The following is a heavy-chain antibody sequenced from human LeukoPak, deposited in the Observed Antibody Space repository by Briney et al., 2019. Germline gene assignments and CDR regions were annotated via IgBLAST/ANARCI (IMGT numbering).Heavy chain of an antibody. D-gene: IGHD1-26*01. CDR3: ARAVRYPNVNRGGMDV. Sequence: PGGSLRLSCAASGFTFDDYGMSWVRQAPGKGLEWVSGINWNGGSTGYADSVKGRFTISRAKNSLYLQMNSLRAEDTALYHCARAVRYPNVNRGGMDVWGQGTTVTVSS. J-gene: IGHJ6*02. CDR1: GFTFDDYG. CDR2: INWNGGST. V-gene: IGHV3-20*01.